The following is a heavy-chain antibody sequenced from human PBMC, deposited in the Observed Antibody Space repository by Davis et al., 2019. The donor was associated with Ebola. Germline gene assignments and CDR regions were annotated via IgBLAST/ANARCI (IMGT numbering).Heavy chain of an antibody. CDR3: ARAGIAKYYFDY. CDR2: ISTGSSTM. D-gene: IGHD6-13*01. V-gene: IGHV3-48*04. CDR1: GFTFSRYS. J-gene: IGHJ4*02. Sequence: GESLKISCAASGFTFSRYSMNWVRQAPGKGLEWVSYISTGSSTMSYADSVKGRFTISRDNAKNSLYLQMNSLRAEDTAVYYCARAGIAKYYFDYWGQGTLVTVSS.